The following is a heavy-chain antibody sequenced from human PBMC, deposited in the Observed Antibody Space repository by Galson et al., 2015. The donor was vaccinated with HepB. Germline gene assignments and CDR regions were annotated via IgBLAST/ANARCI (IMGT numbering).Heavy chain of an antibody. J-gene: IGHJ4*02. CDR2: IIPIFGTA. CDR1: GGTFSSYA. CDR3: ARLRVLRVPAAIDDY. Sequence: SVKVSCKASGGTFSSYAISWVRQAPGQGLEWMGGIIPIFGTANYAQKFQGRVTITADESTSTAYMELSSLRSEDTAVYYCARLRVLRVPAAIDDYWGQGTLVTVSS. D-gene: IGHD2-2*01. V-gene: IGHV1-69*13.